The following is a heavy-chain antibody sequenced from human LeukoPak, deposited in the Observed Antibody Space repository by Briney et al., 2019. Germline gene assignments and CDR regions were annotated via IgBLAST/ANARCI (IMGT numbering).Heavy chain of an antibody. V-gene: IGHV4-34*01. J-gene: IGHJ4*02. Sequence: SETLSLTCAVYGGSFSGYYWSWIRQPPGKGLEWIGEINHSGSTNYNPSLKSRVTISVDTSKNQFSLKLNSMTAADTAVYFCASARWDFWGQGTLVTVSS. CDR1: GGSFSGYY. CDR2: INHSGST. D-gene: IGHD5-24*01. CDR3: ASARWDF.